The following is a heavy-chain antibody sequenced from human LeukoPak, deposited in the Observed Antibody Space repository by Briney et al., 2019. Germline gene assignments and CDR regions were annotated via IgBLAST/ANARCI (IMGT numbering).Heavy chain of an antibody. D-gene: IGHD4-23*01. J-gene: IGHJ4*01. CDR3: ASVATVVKYIDY. V-gene: IGHV4-31*03. CDR2: IYYSGIN. CDR1: GGSISSGGYY. Sequence: SEPLSLTCTVSGGSISSGGYYWSWIRQHPGKGLEWIVYIYYSGINYYNPSLRRRITISVDTSKHQLSLKLSSVTAADTVVCYCASVATVVKYIDYWGQGTLVTVSS.